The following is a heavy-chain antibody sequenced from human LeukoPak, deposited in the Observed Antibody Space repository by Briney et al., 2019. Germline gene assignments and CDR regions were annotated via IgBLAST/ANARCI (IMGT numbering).Heavy chain of an antibody. Sequence: ASVKVSCKVSGYTLTELSMHWVRQAPGKGLEWMGGVDPEDGETIYAQRFQGRVNMTEDTSAVTAYMELSSLRSEDTAVYYCAADTGVLLNSWGQGTLVTVSS. V-gene: IGHV1-24*01. D-gene: IGHD4-23*01. J-gene: IGHJ4*02. CDR2: VDPEDGET. CDR3: AADTGVLLNS. CDR1: GYTLTELS.